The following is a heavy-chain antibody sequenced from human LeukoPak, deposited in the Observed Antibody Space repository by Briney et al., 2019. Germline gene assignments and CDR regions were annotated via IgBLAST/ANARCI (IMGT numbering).Heavy chain of an antibody. CDR1: GFTFSKYA. Sequence: GGSLRLSCAASGFTFSKYAMSWVRQAPGKGLEWVSAINGGATYYADSAKGRFTISRDNSKNTLYLQMNSLRAEDTAVYYCAKEINHQWLVPLDAFDIWGQGTMVTVSS. D-gene: IGHD6-19*01. CDR2: INGGAT. CDR3: AKEINHQWLVPLDAFDI. V-gene: IGHV3-23*01. J-gene: IGHJ3*02.